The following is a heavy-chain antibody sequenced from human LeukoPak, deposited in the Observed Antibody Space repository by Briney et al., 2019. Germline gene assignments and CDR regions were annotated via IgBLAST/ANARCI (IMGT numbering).Heavy chain of an antibody. Sequence: PGGSLRLSCAASGFTFSSYGMHWVRQAPGKGLEWVAVIWYDGSNKYYADSVKGRFTISRDNSKNTLYLQMNSLRAEDTAVYYCARHSSSWYNAFDIWGQGTMVTVSS. CDR3: ARHSSSWYNAFDI. J-gene: IGHJ3*02. V-gene: IGHV3-33*01. CDR2: IWYDGSNK. CDR1: GFTFSSYG. D-gene: IGHD6-13*01.